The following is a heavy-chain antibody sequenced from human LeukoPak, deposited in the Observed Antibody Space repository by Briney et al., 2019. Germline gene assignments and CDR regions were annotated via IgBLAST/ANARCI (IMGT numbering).Heavy chain of an antibody. CDR2: ISSSSSTI. CDR3: ARLRYSGDFDY. J-gene: IGHJ4*02. CDR1: GFTFSSYS. V-gene: IGHV3-48*01. D-gene: IGHD2-21*01. Sequence: PGGALRLSCAASGFTFSSYSMNWVRQAPGKGLEWVSYISSSSSTIYYADSVKGRFTISRDNAKNSLYLQMNSLRPEYTAVYYCARLRYSGDFDYWGQGTLVTVSS.